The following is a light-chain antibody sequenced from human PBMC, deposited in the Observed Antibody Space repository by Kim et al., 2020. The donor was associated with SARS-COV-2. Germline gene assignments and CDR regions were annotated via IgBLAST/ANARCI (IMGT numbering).Light chain of an antibody. CDR1: QNININ. CDR2: GAS. V-gene: IGKV3-15*01. J-gene: IGKJ4*01. CDR3: QQSNDWPLT. Sequence: EIVMTQYPTTLSMSPGERATLSCRASQNININLAWYQQRPGQPPRLLIYGASTRASNIPPRFTGGGSGTEFTLTISSLQAEDFALYFCQQSNDWPLTFGGGTKVDIK.